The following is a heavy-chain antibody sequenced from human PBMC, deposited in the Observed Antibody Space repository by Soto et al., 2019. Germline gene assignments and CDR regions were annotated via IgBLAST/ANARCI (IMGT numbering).Heavy chain of an antibody. CDR2: IYHSGST. CDR1: GYSISSGYY. CDR3: ARVDGSQKGAFDT. J-gene: IGHJ3*02. V-gene: IGHV4-38-2*01. D-gene: IGHD1-26*01. Sequence: NPSETLSLTCAVSGYSISSGYYWGWIRQPPGKGLEWIGSIYHSGSTYYNPSLKSRVTISVDTSKNQFSLKLSSVTAADTAVYYCARVDGSQKGAFDTWGQGTMVTVS.